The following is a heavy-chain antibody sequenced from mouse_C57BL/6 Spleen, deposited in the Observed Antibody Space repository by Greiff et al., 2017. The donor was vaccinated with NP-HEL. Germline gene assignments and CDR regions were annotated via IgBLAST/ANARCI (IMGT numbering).Heavy chain of an antibody. CDR2: IHPNSGST. CDR3: ARGGNYYGCSYYFVY. D-gene: IGHD1-1*01. V-gene: IGHV1-64*01. Sequence: VQLQQPGAELVKPGASVKLSCKASGYTFTSYWMHWVKQRPGQGLEWIGMIHPNSGSTNYNEKFKSKATLTVDKSSRTAYMQISSLTSECSAVYYCARGGNYYGCSYYFVYGGQGTTLTVSS. J-gene: IGHJ2*01. CDR1: GYTFTSYW.